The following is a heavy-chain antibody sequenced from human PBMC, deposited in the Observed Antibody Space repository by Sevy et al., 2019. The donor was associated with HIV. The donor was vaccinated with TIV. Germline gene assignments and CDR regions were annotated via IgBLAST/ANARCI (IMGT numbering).Heavy chain of an antibody. D-gene: IGHD4-17*01. CDR3: AKGDEPATDYGDYVPIAFDI. V-gene: IGHV3-23*01. CDR2: ISGPGGTT. CDR1: GFTFSSYA. Sequence: GGSLRLSCAASGFTFSSYAMSWVRQAPGKGLEWVSSISGPGGTTYYANSVKGRFTVSRDNSKNTLYLQMNSLRGDDSALYYCAKGDEPATDYGDYVPIAFDIWGQGTMVTVSS. J-gene: IGHJ3*02.